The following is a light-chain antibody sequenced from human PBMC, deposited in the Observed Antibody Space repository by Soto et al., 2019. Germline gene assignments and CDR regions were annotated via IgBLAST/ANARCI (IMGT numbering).Light chain of an antibody. CDR3: QQYNKWPLT. V-gene: IGKV3-15*01. J-gene: IGKJ1*01. CDR2: GAS. Sequence: VMTQSPATLSVSPGDGAALSCRASQGVGYNLAWYQQRPGQAPRLLVYGASTRDSGVAARFSGGGTGTEFTLSISSLGSEDSAVYYCQQYNKWPLTFGQGTKVEIK. CDR1: QGVGYN.